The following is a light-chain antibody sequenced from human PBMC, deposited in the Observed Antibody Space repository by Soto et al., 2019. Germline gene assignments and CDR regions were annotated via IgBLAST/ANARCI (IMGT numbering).Light chain of an antibody. V-gene: IGKV1-5*01. CDR3: QQYNSYSVP. J-gene: IGKJ2*01. Sequence: DIQMTQSPSTLSASVGDRVTITCRASQSISSWLAWYQQKPGKAPKLLIYDASSLESGVPSRFSGSGSGTEFTLTLSSLQPDDFATYYCQQYNSYSVPFGQGTKLEIK. CDR1: QSISSW. CDR2: DAS.